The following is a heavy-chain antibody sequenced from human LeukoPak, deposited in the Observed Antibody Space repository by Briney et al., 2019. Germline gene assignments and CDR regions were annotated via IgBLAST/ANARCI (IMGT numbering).Heavy chain of an antibody. J-gene: IGHJ3*02. CDR2: ISSSGSYI. CDR1: EFTFSNYN. Sequence: GGSLRLSCAASEFTFSNYNINWVRQAPGEGREWVASISSSGSYIYYADSVKGRFTISRDNAKNSLYLQMNSLRAEDTAVYYCARDCSGGSCYYSDAFDIWGQGTMVTVSS. D-gene: IGHD2-15*01. V-gene: IGHV3-21*01. CDR3: ARDCSGGSCYYSDAFDI.